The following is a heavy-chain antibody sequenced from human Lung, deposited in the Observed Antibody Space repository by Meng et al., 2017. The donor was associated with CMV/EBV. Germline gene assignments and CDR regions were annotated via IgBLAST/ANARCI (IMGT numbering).Heavy chain of an antibody. CDR2: ISGSGNTI. Sequence: GGSLRLXXAASGFDLSDYYMNWIRQAPGKGLEWLSYISGSGNTIYHADSVKGRIAISRDNAKKLVHLQMNSLRAEDTAVYYCVRNGRYCGTNCPDRRMDWVDPWGQGTLVXVSS. CDR3: VRNGRYCGTNCPDRRMDWVDP. V-gene: IGHV3-11*01. D-gene: IGHD2-21*01. J-gene: IGHJ5*02. CDR1: GFDLSDYY.